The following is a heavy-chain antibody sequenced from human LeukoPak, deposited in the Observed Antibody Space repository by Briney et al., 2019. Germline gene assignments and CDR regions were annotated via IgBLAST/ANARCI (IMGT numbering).Heavy chain of an antibody. CDR2: INPNGAAT. CDR1: GYTFTGYF. Sequence: ASVKVSCKASGYTFTGYFMHWVRQAPGQGLEWMGWINPNGAATKYAQKFQGRVTMTRNTSINTDFMELSSLSSDDTALYYCTRDGFSGAAFDYWGQGTLVTVSS. J-gene: IGHJ4*02. CDR3: TRDGFSGAAFDY. V-gene: IGHV1-2*02. D-gene: IGHD7-27*01.